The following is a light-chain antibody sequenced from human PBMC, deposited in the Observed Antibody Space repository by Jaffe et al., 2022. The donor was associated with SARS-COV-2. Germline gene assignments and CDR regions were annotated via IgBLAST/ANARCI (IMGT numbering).Light chain of an antibody. CDR1: QGISNS. J-gene: IGKJ3*01. V-gene: IGKV1-27*01. CDR2: GAS. CDR3: QKYNSAPPFA. Sequence: DIQMTQSPSSLSASVGDRVTITCRASQGISNSLAWYQQRPGEAPKLLIYGASGLQSGVPSRFSGSGSGTDFTLTISSLQPEDVATYYCQKYNSAPPFAFGPGTKVDIK.